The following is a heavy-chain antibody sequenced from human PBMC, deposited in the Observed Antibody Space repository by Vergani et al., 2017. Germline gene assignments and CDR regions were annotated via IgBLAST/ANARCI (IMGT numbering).Heavy chain of an antibody. D-gene: IGHD6-19*01. J-gene: IGHJ4*02. CDR3: AKDLSSGWYIGSVGFDY. CDR2: ISGSGGST. V-gene: IGHV3-23*01. CDR1: GFTFSSYA. Sequence: EVQLLESGGGLVQPGGSLRLSCAASGFTFSSYAMSWVRQAPGKGLEWVSAISGSGGSTYYADSVKGRFTISRDNSKNTLYLQMNSLRAEDTAVYYCAKDLSSGWYIGSVGFDYWGQGTLVTVSS.